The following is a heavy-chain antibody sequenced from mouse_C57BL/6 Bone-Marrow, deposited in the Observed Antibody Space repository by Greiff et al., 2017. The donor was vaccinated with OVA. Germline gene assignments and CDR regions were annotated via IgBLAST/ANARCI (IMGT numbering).Heavy chain of an antibody. V-gene: IGHV5-17*01. CDR1: GFTFSDYG. CDR3: ARINYWYFDV. CDR2: ISSGSSTI. Sequence: EVQGVESGGGLVKPGGSLKLSCAASGFTFSDYGMHWVRQAPEKGLEWVAYISSGSSTISYAATVKGRFTISRDNAKNTLFLKMTSLRSEDTAMYYCARINYWYFDVWGTGTTVTVSS. J-gene: IGHJ1*03.